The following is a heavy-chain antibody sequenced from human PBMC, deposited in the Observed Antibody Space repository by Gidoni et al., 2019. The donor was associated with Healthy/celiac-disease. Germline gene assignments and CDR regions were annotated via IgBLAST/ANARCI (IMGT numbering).Heavy chain of an antibody. CDR1: GGSFSGYY. V-gene: IGHV4-34*01. CDR3: ARGRRGSSTSCYDY. D-gene: IGHD2-2*01. J-gene: IGHJ4*02. Sequence: QVQLQQWGAGLLKPSETLSLPCAVYGGSFSGYYWSWIRQPPGKGLEWIGEINHSGSTNYNPSLKSRVTISVDTSKNQFSLKLSSVTAADTAVYYCARGRRGSSTSCYDYWGQGTLVTVSS. CDR2: INHSGST.